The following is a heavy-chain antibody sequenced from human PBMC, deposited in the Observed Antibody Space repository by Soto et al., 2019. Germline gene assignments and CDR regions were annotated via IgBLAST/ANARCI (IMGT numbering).Heavy chain of an antibody. J-gene: IGHJ4*02. CDR1: GGSISSGGYY. D-gene: IGHD3-10*01. CDR3: ARDLLKGVRGVIGY. CDR2: IYYSGST. Sequence: SETLSLTCTVSGGSISSGGYYWSWIRQHPGKGLEWIGYIYYSGSTYYNPSLKSRVTISVDTSKNQFSLKLSSVTAADTAVYYCARDLLKGVRGVIGYWGQGTLVTVSS. V-gene: IGHV4-31*03.